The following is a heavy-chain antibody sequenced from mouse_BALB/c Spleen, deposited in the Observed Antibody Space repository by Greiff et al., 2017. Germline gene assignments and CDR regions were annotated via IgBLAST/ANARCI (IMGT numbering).Heavy chain of an antibody. V-gene: IGHV5-12-1*01. CDR1: GFAFSSYD. D-gene: IGHD1-1*01. CDR2: ISSGGGST. CDR3: ARERDYYGSSHAMDY. Sequence: EVQGVESGGGLVKPGGSLKLSCAASGFAFSSYDMSWVRQTPEKRLEWVAYISSGGGSTYYPDTVKGRFTISRDNAKNTLYLQMSSLKSEDTAMYYCARERDYYGSSHAMDYWGQGTSVTVSS. J-gene: IGHJ4*01.